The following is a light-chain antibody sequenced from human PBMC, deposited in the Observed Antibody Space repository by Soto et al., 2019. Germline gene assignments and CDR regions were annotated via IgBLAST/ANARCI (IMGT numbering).Light chain of an antibody. J-gene: IGKJ4*01. CDR2: DAF. V-gene: IGKV3-11*01. CDR1: QRVRSY. Sequence: EIVLTQSQVTLSLYPGERATLSCRASQRVRSYLAWYQQKPGQAHKLLIYDAFKRATGNPARFSGSGSGTDFTLTITALEPEDFAVYYCQQRSNWPSTFGGGTKVEIK. CDR3: QQRSNWPST.